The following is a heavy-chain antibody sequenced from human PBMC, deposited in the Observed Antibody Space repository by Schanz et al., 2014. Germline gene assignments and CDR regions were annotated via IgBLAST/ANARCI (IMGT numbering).Heavy chain of an antibody. J-gene: IGHJ6*02. D-gene: IGHD2-15*01. Sequence: DVQLLESGGGLVQPGGSLRLSCAASGFTFNSYAMTWVRQAQGKGLEWVSSISHSGGSKYYADSVKGRFTISRDNSENTLYLQMNSLSADDTAVFYCAKGMGYCSGGTCYDYYYYGLDVWGQGTTVTVSS. CDR3: AKGMGYCSGGTCYDYYYYGLDV. V-gene: IGHV3-23*01. CDR2: ISHSGGSK. CDR1: GFTFNSYA.